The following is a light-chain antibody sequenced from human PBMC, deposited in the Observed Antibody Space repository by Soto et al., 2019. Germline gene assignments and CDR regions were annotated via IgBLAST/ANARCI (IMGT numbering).Light chain of an antibody. V-gene: IGKV3-20*01. CDR2: GAS. Sequence: EIVLTQSPGTLSLSPGERATLSCRASQSLSSSSYLAWYQQKPGQAPRLLIYGASSRATGIPDRFSGSGSATAFTLPISRLEPEDFAVYYCRQYGSSPSYTFGQGTKLEIK. CDR1: QSLSSSSY. CDR3: RQYGSSPSYT. J-gene: IGKJ2*01.